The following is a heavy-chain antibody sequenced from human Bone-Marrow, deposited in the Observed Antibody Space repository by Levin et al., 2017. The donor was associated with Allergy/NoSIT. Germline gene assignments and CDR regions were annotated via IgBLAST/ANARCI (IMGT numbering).Heavy chain of an antibody. J-gene: IGHJ4*01. CDR1: GGSISSSNYY. Sequence: PSETLSLTCTVSGGSISSSNYYWGWIRQPPGKGLEWVGSISYSGNTYYNPSLKSRVTMSVDTSNNQFSLRLSSVTAADTAVYFCASKPVIAAAWYYFDYWGQGTLVTVSS. CDR3: ASKPVIAAAWYYFDY. V-gene: IGHV4-39*01. CDR2: ISYSGNT. D-gene: IGHD2-15*01.